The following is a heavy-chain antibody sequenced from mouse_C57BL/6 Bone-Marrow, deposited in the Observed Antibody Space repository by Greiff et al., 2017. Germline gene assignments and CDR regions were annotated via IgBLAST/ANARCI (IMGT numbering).Heavy chain of an antibody. J-gene: IGHJ1*03. CDR1: GYSFTDYN. CDR3: ARRESTTVPESSWYCDV. V-gene: IGHV1-39*01. D-gene: IGHD1-1*01. CDR2: INPNYGTT. Sequence: VQLQQSGPELVKPGASVKISCKASGYSFTDYNMNWVKQSNGKSLEWIGVINPNYGTTSYNQKFKGKATLTVDQSSSTAYMQLNCLTSEDSAVYYCARRESTTVPESSWYCDVWGRGTTVTVSA.